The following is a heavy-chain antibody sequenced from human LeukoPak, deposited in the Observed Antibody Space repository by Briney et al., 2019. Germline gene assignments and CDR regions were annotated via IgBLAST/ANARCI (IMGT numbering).Heavy chain of an antibody. D-gene: IGHD3-22*01. Sequence: GGSLRLSCAASGFTFSSYAMSWVRQAPGKGLEWVSAISGSGGSTYYADSVKGRFTISRDNSKNTLYLQMNSLRAEDTAVYYCARGPHSSGYYGHYFDYWGQGTLVTVSS. J-gene: IGHJ4*02. CDR2: ISGSGGST. V-gene: IGHV3-23*01. CDR1: GFTFSSYA. CDR3: ARGPHSSGYYGHYFDY.